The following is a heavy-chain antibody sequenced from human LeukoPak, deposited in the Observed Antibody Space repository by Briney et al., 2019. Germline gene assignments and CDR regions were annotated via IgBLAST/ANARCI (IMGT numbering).Heavy chain of an antibody. Sequence: GGSLRLSCAASGFTFSSYWMHWVRQAPGKGLVWVSRISSDDNSATYADSVKGRFIISRDNAKNTLSLQMNSLRAEDTAVYYCARSLPYNWFDPWGQGTLVTVSS. J-gene: IGHJ5*02. V-gene: IGHV3-74*01. CDR3: ARSLPYNWFDP. CDR1: GFTFSSYW. CDR2: ISSDDNSA.